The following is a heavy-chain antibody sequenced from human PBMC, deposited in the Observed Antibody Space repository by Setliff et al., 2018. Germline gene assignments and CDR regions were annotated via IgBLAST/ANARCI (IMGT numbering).Heavy chain of an antibody. V-gene: IGHV1-3*01. Sequence: ASVKVSCKASGYTLTGYYMHWVRQAPGQRLEWMGWINGGNGNTKYSQKFQGRITITRDTSASTAYMEMSSLRSGDTPVYYGARDREYCSRTSCYIDYWGQGALVTVSS. CDR2: INGGNGNT. CDR1: GYTLTGYY. J-gene: IGHJ4*02. CDR3: ARDREYCSRTSCYIDY. D-gene: IGHD2-2*02.